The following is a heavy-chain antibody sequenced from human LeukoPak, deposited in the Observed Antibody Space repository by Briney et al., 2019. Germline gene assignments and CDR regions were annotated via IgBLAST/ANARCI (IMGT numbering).Heavy chain of an antibody. V-gene: IGHV3-48*01. J-gene: IGHJ3*02. Sequence: GGSLRLSCIASGFPFSASSMSWVRQAPGKGLEWASYISDISDTLIKYADCVKGRFTISRDNARNLVYLQMNSLKTEDTAVYYCTTAGYSYGYAFDIWGQGTMVTVSS. D-gene: IGHD5-18*01. CDR1: GFPFSASS. CDR3: TTAGYSYGYAFDI. CDR2: ISDISDTLI.